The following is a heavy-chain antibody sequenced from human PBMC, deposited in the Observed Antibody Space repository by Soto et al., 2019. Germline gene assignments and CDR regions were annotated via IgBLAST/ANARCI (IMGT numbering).Heavy chain of an antibody. CDR3: AQGIIAAAEDYGMDV. V-gene: IGHV3-23*01. J-gene: IGHJ6*02. D-gene: IGHD6-13*01. Sequence: EVKFLESGGGLEHRGGSLRLSCAASGFMFIKFAMNWVRQAPGKGLEWVSVISGTGGSIYYADTVKGRFTISRDNSKNTMYLQMNSLRAEDTAVYHCAQGIIAAAEDYGMDVWGQGTTVTVSS. CDR2: ISGTGGSI. CDR1: GFMFIKFA.